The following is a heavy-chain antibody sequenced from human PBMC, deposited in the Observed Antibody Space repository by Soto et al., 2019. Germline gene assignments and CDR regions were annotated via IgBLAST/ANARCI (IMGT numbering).Heavy chain of an antibody. Sequence: SVKVSCRASCYTFTSYGISWVRQAPGQGLEWMGWISAYNGNTNYAQKLQGRVTMTTDTSTSTAYMELRSLRPDDTAVYYCARDFYYYDSSGYPGDWGQGTLVTVSS. CDR3: ARDFYYYDSSGYPGD. V-gene: IGHV1-18*01. CDR1: CYTFTSYG. D-gene: IGHD3-22*01. J-gene: IGHJ4*02. CDR2: ISAYNGNT.